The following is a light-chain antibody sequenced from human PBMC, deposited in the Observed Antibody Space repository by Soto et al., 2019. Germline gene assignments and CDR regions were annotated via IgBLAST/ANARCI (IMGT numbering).Light chain of an antibody. CDR3: QQFNSYMT. CDR2: KAS. J-gene: IGKJ1*01. CDR1: QTISSW. V-gene: IGKV1-5*03. Sequence: DIQMTQSPSTLSGSVGDRVTITCRASQTISSWLAWYQQKPGKAPKLLIYKASTLKSGVPSRFSGGGSGTEFTLTISSLQPDDFATYYCQQFNSYMTFGQGTKVDIK.